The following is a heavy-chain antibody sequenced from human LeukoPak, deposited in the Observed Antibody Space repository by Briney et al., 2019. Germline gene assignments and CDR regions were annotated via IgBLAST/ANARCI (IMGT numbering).Heavy chain of an antibody. V-gene: IGHV1-46*01. J-gene: IGHJ4*02. CDR1: GYTFTSYY. Sequence: ASVKVSCKASGYTFTSYYMHWVRQAPGQGLEWMGIINPSGGSTSYAQKFQGRVTMTRDMSTSTVYMELSSLRSEDTAVYYCARVPPTYYYDSSGSHVWDYWGQGTLVTVSS. CDR3: ARVPPTYYYDSSGSHVWDY. CDR2: INPSGGST. D-gene: IGHD3-22*01.